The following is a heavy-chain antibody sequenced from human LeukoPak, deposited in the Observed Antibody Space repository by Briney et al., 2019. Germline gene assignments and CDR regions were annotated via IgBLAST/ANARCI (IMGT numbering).Heavy chain of an antibody. CDR2: INTNSGDT. D-gene: IGHD5-18*01. Sequence: ASVKVSCKASGYVFTDYYTHWVRQAPGQGLEWMGWINTNSGDTRYAQKFQGRVTMTRDTSMYTAYLELSRLRSDDTAVYYCAKVTGTFSFGDYWGQGTLVTVSS. CDR3: AKVTGTFSFGDY. V-gene: IGHV1-2*02. CDR1: GYVFTDYY. J-gene: IGHJ4*02.